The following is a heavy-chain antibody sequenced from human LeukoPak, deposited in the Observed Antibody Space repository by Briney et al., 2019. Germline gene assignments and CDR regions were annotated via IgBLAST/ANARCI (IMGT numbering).Heavy chain of an antibody. CDR3: ARASAQLNTFDY. CDR2: INHSGST. J-gene: IGHJ4*02. Sequence: SETLSLTCAVYGGSFSGYYWSWIRQPPGKGLEWIGEINHSGSTNYNPSLKSRVTISVDTSENQFSLKLSSVTAADTAVYYCARASAQLNTFDYWGQGTLVTVSS. D-gene: IGHD4/OR15-4a*01. CDR1: GGSFSGYY. V-gene: IGHV4-34*01.